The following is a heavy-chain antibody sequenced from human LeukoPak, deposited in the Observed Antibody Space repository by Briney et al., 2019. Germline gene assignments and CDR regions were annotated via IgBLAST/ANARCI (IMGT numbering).Heavy chain of an antibody. V-gene: IGHV4-39*07. Sequence: SETLSLTCTVSGGSISSSSYYWGWSRQPPEKGLEWSGSISYSGSTYYNPSLKSRVTISVDTSKNQFSLKLSSVTAADTAVYYCARDLRYSPLTNWFDPWGQGTLVTVSS. CDR1: GGSISSSSYY. J-gene: IGHJ5*02. CDR3: ARDLRYSPLTNWFDP. D-gene: IGHD3-9*01. CDR2: ISYSGST.